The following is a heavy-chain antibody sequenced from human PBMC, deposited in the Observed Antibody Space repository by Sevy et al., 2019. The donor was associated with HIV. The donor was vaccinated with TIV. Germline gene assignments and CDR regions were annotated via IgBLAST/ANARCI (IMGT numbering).Heavy chain of an antibody. CDR1: GFTFSSYR. J-gene: IGHJ4*02. Sequence: GGSLRLSCAASGFTFSSYRMTWVRQAPGKGLEWVSCISSNSAYINYADSVKGRFTISRDNAKNLLYLQMDSLRAEDTAVYYCTRAVLETSTWRSDYWGQGTLVTVSS. V-gene: IGHV3-21*01. CDR2: ISSNSAYI. D-gene: IGHD1-1*01. CDR3: TRAVLETSTWRSDY.